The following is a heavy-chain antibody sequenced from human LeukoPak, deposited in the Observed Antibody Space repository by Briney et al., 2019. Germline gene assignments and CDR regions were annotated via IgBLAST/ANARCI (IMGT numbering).Heavy chain of an antibody. Sequence: ASVKVSCKASGGTFSSYAISWVRQAPGQGLEWMGGIIPIFGTANYAQKFQGRVTITADKSTSTAYMELSSLRSEDTAVYYCARGRWLRTLHYFDYWGQGTLVIVSS. CDR1: GGTFSSYA. V-gene: IGHV1-69*06. J-gene: IGHJ4*02. D-gene: IGHD5-12*01. CDR2: IIPIFGTA. CDR3: ARGRWLRTLHYFDY.